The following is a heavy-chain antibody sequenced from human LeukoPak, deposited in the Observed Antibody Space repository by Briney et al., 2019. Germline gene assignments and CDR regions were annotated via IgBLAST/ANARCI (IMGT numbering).Heavy chain of an antibody. Sequence: GGSLRLSCAASGFTFSSYAMSWVRQAPGKGLEWVSAISGSGGSTYYADSVKGRFTISRDNSKSTLYLQMNSLRAEDTAVYYCAKPRGRIAVAGTVYFDYWGQGTLVTVSS. CDR2: ISGSGGST. D-gene: IGHD6-19*01. CDR1: GFTFSSYA. CDR3: AKPRGRIAVAGTVYFDY. J-gene: IGHJ4*02. V-gene: IGHV3-23*01.